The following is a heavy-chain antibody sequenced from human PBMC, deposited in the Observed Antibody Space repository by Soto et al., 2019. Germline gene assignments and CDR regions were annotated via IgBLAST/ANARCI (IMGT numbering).Heavy chain of an antibody. J-gene: IGHJ6*02. CDR1: GFTFSSYG. CDR2: ISYDGSNK. D-gene: IGHD2-2*01. CDR3: AKDLGYCISTSCYDYYYYGMDV. Sequence: GGSLRLSCAASGFTFSSYGMHWVRQAPGKGLEWVAVISYDGSNKYYADSVKGRFTISRDNSKNTLYLQMNSLRAEDTAVYYCAKDLGYCISTSCYDYYYYGMDVWGQGTTVTVSS. V-gene: IGHV3-30*18.